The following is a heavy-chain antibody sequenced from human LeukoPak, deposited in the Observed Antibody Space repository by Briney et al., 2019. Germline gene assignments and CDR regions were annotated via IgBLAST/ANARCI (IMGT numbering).Heavy chain of an antibody. V-gene: IGHV4-59*01. CDR3: ARYRVEMATIKGDYFDY. Sequence: PSETLSLTCAVYGGSFSGYYWSWIRQPPGKGLEWIGYIYYSGSTNYNPSLKSRVTISVDTSKNQFSLKLSSVTAADTAVYYCARYRVEMATIKGDYFDYWGQGTLVTVSS. J-gene: IGHJ4*02. D-gene: IGHD5-24*01. CDR1: GGSFSGYY. CDR2: IYYSGST.